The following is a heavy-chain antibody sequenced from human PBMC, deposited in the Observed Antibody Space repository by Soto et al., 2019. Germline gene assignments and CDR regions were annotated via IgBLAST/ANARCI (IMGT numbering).Heavy chain of an antibody. V-gene: IGHV3-48*02. CDR1: GFTFSSYS. J-gene: IGHJ4*02. CDR2: ISSSSSTI. CDR3: ARADDTAVAGTGFDY. D-gene: IGHD6-19*01. Sequence: EVQLVESGGGLVQPGGSLRLSCAASGFTFSSYSMNWVRQAPGKGLEWVSYISSSSSTIYYADSVKGRFTISRDNAKNSLYLQMNSLRDEDTAVYYCARADDTAVAGTGFDYWGQGTLVTVSS.